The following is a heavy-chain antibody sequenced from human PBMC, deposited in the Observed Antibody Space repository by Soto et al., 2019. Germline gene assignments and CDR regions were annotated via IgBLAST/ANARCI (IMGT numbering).Heavy chain of an antibody. Sequence: GKGLEWVSYISSSTTTIYYADSLKGRFTISRDNAKNSLLLQMNSLRDEDTAVYYCARDGEYGTNHYGLGVSAQGPMRTV. CDR2: ISSSTTTI. J-gene: IGHJ6*02. D-gene: IGHD3-10*01. V-gene: IGHV3-48*02. CDR3: ARDGEYGTNHYGLGV.